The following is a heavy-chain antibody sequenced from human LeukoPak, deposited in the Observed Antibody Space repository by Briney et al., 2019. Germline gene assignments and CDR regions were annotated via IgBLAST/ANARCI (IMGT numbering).Heavy chain of an antibody. CDR1: GYTFTDYY. CDR3: ATDDRSVVPAAIPWYFDL. V-gene: IGHV1-69-2*01. CDR2: VDPEDGET. D-gene: IGHD2-2*02. Sequence: VKVSCKVSGYTFTDYYMHWVQQAPGKGLEWMGFVDPEDGETIYAEKFQGRVTITADTSTDTAYMELSSLRSEDTAVYYCATDDRSVVPAAIPWYFDLWGRGTLVTVSS. J-gene: IGHJ2*01.